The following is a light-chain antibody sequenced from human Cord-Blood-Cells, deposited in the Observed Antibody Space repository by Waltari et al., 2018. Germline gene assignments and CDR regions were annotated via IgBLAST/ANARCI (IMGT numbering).Light chain of an antibody. CDR1: SSDVGGYNY. Sequence: QSALTQPPSASGSPGQSVTISCTGTSSDVGGYNYVSWYQQHPGKAPKLMIYEVSKRPSGDTDRFSGSKSGNTASLTVSGLQAEDEADYYCSSYAGSNNLVFGGGTKLTVL. J-gene: IGLJ3*02. V-gene: IGLV2-8*01. CDR2: EVS. CDR3: SSYAGSNNLV.